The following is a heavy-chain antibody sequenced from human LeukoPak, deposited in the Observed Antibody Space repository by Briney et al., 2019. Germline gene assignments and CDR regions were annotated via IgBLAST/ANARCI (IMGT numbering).Heavy chain of an antibody. V-gene: IGHV5-51*01. J-gene: IGHJ4*02. CDR1: GYSFTSYW. CDR2: IYPGDSDT. Sequence: GESLKISCKGSGYSFTSYWIGWVRQMPGKGLEWMGIIYPGDSDTRYSPSFQGQVTISADKSISTAYLQWSSLKASDTAMYYCARLYYGSGSCYKGGKYYFDYWGQGTLVTVSS. D-gene: IGHD3-10*01. CDR3: ARLYYGSGSCYKGGKYYFDY.